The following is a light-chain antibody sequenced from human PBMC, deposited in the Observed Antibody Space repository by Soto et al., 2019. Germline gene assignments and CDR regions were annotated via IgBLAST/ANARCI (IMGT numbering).Light chain of an antibody. V-gene: IGKV3-15*01. Sequence: DILITQSSSILSAYPRERATLSCRAAQGVNTNFAWYQQKSGQSPRLLIYDVSIRATGVPARFSGTGPETDFTLTISGLKSEDSAVYFCQQYNNWPLSFGQGTRLEI. J-gene: IGKJ5*01. CDR3: QQYNNWPLS. CDR2: DVS. CDR1: QGVNTN.